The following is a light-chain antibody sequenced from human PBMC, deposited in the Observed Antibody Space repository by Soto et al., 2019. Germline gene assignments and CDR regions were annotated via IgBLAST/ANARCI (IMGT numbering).Light chain of an antibody. V-gene: IGKV1-5*01. CDR2: DGS. Sequence: DIQMTQSPSTLSASVGDRVTITCRASQSISRWLAWYQQKPGKAPKLLIYDGSSMESGAPSRFSGSGSGTEFTLTISSLQPDDLGNYYCQQYNNLWTFGQGTKVEIK. CDR1: QSISRW. J-gene: IGKJ1*01. CDR3: QQYNNLWT.